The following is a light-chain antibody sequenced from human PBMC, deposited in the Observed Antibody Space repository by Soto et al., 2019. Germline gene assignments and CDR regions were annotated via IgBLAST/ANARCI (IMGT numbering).Light chain of an antibody. V-gene: IGKV3-11*01. CDR3: QQRSNWPPP. Sequence: EIVLTQSPATLSLSPGERATLSCRASQSVSSYLAWYQQKPGQAPRLLIYDASNRATGIPARFRGSGSGTDFTLTISSLEPEDFAVYYCQQRSNWPPPFGGGTKVEIK. J-gene: IGKJ4*01. CDR2: DAS. CDR1: QSVSSY.